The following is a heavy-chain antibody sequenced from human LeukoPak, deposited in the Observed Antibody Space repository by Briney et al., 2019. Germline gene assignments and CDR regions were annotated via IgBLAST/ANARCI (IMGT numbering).Heavy chain of an antibody. V-gene: IGHV1-69*04. Sequence: ASVKVSCKASGGTFSSYAISWVRQAPGQGLEWTGRIIPILGIANYAQKFQGRVTITADKSTSTAYMELSSLRSEDTAVYYCARDSQYCTAGSCYPNWFDPWGQGTLVTVSS. D-gene: IGHD2-15*01. CDR1: GGTFSSYA. CDR3: ARDSQYCTAGSCYPNWFDP. CDR2: IIPILGIA. J-gene: IGHJ5*02.